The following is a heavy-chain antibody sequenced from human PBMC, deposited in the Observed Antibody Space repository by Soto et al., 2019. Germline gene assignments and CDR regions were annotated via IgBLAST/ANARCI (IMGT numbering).Heavy chain of an antibody. CDR2: MNPNSGNT. J-gene: IGHJ4*02. Sequence: GASVKVSCKASGYTFTSYDINWVQQATGQGLEWMGWMNPNSGNTGYAQKFQGRVTMTRNTSISTAYMELSSLRSEDTAVYYCAVAPPGKVDFDYWGQGTLVTVSS. CDR1: GYTFTSYD. V-gene: IGHV1-8*01. D-gene: IGHD2-15*01. CDR3: AVAPPGKVDFDY.